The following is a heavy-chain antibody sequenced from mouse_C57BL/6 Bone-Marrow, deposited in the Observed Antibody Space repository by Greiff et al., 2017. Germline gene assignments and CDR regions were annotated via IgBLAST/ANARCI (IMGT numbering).Heavy chain of an antibody. D-gene: IGHD1-1*01. CDR2: IDPEDGET. J-gene: IGHJ2*01. CDR3: TRSLIYYGTNY. V-gene: IGHV14-2*01. Sequence: VQLQQSGAELVKPGASVKLSCTASGFNIKDYYIPWVKQRTEQGLEWIGRIDPEDGETKYAPKFQDKAPITAATSSNTAYLQLSRLTSEDTAVYYCTRSLIYYGTNYWGQGTTLTVSS. CDR1: GFNIKDYY.